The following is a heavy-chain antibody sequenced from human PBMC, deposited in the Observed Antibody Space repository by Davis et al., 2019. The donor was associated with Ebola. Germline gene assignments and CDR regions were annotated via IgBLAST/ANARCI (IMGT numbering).Heavy chain of an antibody. J-gene: IGHJ4*02. V-gene: IGHV4-34*01. CDR2: IYHSGST. D-gene: IGHD3-22*01. CDR1: GFTFSSYS. Sequence: ESLKISCAASGFTFSSYSMNWVRQPPGKGLEWIGEIYHSGSTNYNPSLKSRVTISVDKSKNQFSLKLSSVTAADTAVYYCARDPEPLSTMIVARFDYWGQGTLVTVSS. CDR3: ARDPEPLSTMIVARFDY.